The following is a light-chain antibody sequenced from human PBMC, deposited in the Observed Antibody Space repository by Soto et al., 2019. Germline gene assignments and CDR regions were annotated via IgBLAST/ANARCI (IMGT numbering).Light chain of an antibody. CDR3: QQYLNTPYT. CDR2: WAS. V-gene: IGKV4-1*01. Sequence: DIVMTQSPDSLAVSLGERATMNCKSSQSVLYSSNNKNYLAWYQQKPRQPPKLLIYWASTRESGVPDRFSGSGSGTDFTLTISSLQAEDVAVYYCQQYLNTPYTFGQGTKLEIK. J-gene: IGKJ2*01. CDR1: QSVLYSSNNKNY.